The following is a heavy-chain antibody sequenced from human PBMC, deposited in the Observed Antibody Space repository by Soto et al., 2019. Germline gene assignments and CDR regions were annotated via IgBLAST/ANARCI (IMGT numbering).Heavy chain of an antibody. V-gene: IGHV3-30-3*01. CDR1: GFAFSTYA. D-gene: IGHD3-10*01. J-gene: IGHJ4*02. CDR3: ARGPEGSGNYYPPYFDY. CDR2: ISYDGSDK. Sequence: QVQLVESGGGVVQPGRSLRLSCAASGFAFSTYAMHWVRQAPGKGLEWVAIISYDGSDKYYGDSEKGRFTISRDNSKNTLYLQLNSLRDEDTAVYYCARGPEGSGNYYPPYFDYWGQGTLVTVSS.